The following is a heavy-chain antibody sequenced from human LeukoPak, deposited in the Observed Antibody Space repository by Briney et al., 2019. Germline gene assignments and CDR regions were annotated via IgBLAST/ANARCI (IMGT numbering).Heavy chain of an antibody. CDR1: GYTFTGYY. J-gene: IGHJ3*02. CDR3: AAPTRLSHDAFDI. V-gene: IGHV1-2*02. CDR2: INPNSGGT. Sequence: ASVKVTCKASGYTFTGYYMHWVRQAPGQGLEWMGWINPNSGGTNYAQKFQGRVTMIRDTSISTAYMELSRLRSDDTAVYYCAAPTRLSHDAFDIWGQGTMVTVSS.